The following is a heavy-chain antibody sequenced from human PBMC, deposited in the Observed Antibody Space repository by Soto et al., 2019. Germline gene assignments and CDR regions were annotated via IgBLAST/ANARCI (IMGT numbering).Heavy chain of an antibody. CDR1: GYTFTSYG. D-gene: IGHD7-27*01. CDR3: ARSNTYYYYYGMDV. CDR2: ISAYNGNT. Sequence: ALVKVSCKASGYTFTSYGISWVRQAPGQGLEWMGWISAYNGNTNYAQKLQGRVTMTTDTSTSTAYMELRSLRSDDTAVYYCARSNTYYYYYGMDVWGQGTTVTVSS. J-gene: IGHJ6*02. V-gene: IGHV1-18*04.